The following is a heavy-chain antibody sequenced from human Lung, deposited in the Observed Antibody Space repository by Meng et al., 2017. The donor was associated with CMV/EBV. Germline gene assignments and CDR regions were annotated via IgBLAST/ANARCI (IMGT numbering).Heavy chain of an antibody. CDR3: VKFFRWDQPDDAVDI. D-gene: IGHD1-26*01. CDR1: GFTFSRYG. V-gene: IGHV3-30*02. CDR2: IENDGSSK. Sequence: GESLKISCAASGFTFSRYGMDWVRQGPGKGLEWVTFIENDGSSKYYADSVKGRFTISRDNFKNTVHLQINSLRAEDTALYYCVKFFRWDQPDDAVDIWGHRXMVAVSS. J-gene: IGHJ3*02.